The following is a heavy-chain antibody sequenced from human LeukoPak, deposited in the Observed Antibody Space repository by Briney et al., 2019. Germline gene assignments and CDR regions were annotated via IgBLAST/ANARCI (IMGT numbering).Heavy chain of an antibody. CDR1: GFTFSNAW. Sequence: GGSLRLSCAASGFTFSNAWMSWVRQAPGKGLEWVGRIKSKTDGGTTDYAAPVKGRFTISRDNAKNSLYLQMNSLRAEDTAVYYCARDLLAAAGTDAFDIWGQGTMVTVSS. CDR3: ARDLLAAAGTDAFDI. V-gene: IGHV3-15*01. D-gene: IGHD6-13*01. CDR2: IKSKTDGGTT. J-gene: IGHJ3*02.